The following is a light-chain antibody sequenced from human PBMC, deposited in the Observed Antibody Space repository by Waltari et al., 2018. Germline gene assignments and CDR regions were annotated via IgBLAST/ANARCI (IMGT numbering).Light chain of an antibody. V-gene: IGKV3-20*01. CDR1: QSISSSY. J-gene: IGKJ1*01. Sequence: IVLTQPPGTLSLSPGERATLSCRTSQSISSSYLAWYQQKPCQAPRLLIYGGSSRATDIPDRFSGSGSGTDFTLTVSRLEPEDFAVYYCQQYGSSPRTFGQGTKVEIK. CDR3: QQYGSSPRT. CDR2: GGS.